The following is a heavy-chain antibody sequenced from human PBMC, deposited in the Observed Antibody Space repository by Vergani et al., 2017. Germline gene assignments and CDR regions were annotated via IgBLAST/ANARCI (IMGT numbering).Heavy chain of an antibody. J-gene: IGHJ4*02. Sequence: EVQLVESGGGLVKPGGSLRLSCAASGFTFSSYAMSWVRQAPGKGLEWVSAISGSGGSTYYADSVKGRFTISRDNSKNTLYMQMNSRRAEDTAVYYCAKECCYSSYECCFDYWGQGTLVTVSS. CDR3: AKECCYSSYECCFDY. CDR2: ISGSGGST. V-gene: IGHV3-23*04. CDR1: GFTFSSYA. D-gene: IGHD4-11*01.